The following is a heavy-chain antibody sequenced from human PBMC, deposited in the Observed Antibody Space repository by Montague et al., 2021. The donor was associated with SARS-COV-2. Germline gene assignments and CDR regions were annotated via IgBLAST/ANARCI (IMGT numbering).Heavy chain of an antibody. J-gene: IGHJ6*02. CDR3: TSGREGNYNVMDV. CDR2: TYYRFKWYN. V-gene: IGHV6-1*01. Sequence: CAISGDSVSSNSATWNWVRQSPSRGLEWLGRTYYRFKWYNDYAVXVRGRVTINPDTSKNQFSLQLNSLTPEDTAIYYCTSGREGNYNVMDVWGQGTTVTVSS. D-gene: IGHD1-1*01. CDR1: GDSVSSNSAT.